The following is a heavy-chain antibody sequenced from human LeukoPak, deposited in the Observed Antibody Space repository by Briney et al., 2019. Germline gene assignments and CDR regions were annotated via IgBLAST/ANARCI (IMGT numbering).Heavy chain of an antibody. CDR1: GGSISSYY. CDR2: IYYSGST. Sequence: SETLSLTCTVSGGSISSYYWSWIRQPPGKGLEWIGYIYYSGSTNYNPSLKSRVTISVDTSRKQFSLKLGSVTAADTAVYCCARDSSGFGYFDYWGQGTLVTVSS. CDR3: ARDSSGFGYFDY. J-gene: IGHJ4*02. D-gene: IGHD6-19*01. V-gene: IGHV4-59*01.